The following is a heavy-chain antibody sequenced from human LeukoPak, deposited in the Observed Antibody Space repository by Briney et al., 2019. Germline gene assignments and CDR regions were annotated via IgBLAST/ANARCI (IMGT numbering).Heavy chain of an antibody. D-gene: IGHD4-17*01. CDR3: ARGGPTVDAFDI. Sequence: SETLSLTCTVSGRSISSDYWSWIRQPPGKGLEWIGYIYYSGSTNYNPSLKSRVTISVDTSKNQFSLKLSSVTAADTAVYYCARGGPTVDAFDIWGQGTMVTVSS. J-gene: IGHJ3*02. V-gene: IGHV4-59*01. CDR2: IYYSGST. CDR1: GRSISSDY.